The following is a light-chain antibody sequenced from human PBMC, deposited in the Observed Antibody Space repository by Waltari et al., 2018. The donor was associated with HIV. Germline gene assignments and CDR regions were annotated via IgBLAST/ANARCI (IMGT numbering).Light chain of an antibody. J-gene: IGLJ3*02. CDR1: SGINVGTYT. V-gene: IGLV5-45*02. CDR2: YKSDSDK. CDR3: MIWYSSAGV. Sequence: QAVLTQPSSLSASPGASASLTCTLRSGINVGTYTINWDQQKPGSPPQYLLRYKSDSDKQQGSGVPSRFSGSKDASANAGILLFSGLQSEDEADYYCMIWYSSAGVFGGGTKLTVL.